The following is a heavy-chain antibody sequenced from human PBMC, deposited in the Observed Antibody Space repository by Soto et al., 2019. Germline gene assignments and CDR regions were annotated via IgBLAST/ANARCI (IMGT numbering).Heavy chain of an antibody. CDR3: ARGTVLHNDFGGH. J-gene: IGHJ4*01. D-gene: IGHD4-17*01. CDR2: MSSDGSST. V-gene: IGHV3-74*01. Sequence: EVQLVESGGDLVQPGGSLRLSCAASGFTFSTYWMHWVRQVPGKGPEWVSRMSSDGSSTAYADSVRGRFINSRDNAKNTLYLQMNSQRVYDTAVYYYARGTVLHNDFGGHWGLGTLVAVST. CDR1: GFTFSTYW.